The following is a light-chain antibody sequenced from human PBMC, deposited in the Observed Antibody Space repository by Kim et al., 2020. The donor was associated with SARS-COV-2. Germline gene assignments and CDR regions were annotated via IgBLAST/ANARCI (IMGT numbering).Light chain of an antibody. CDR2: YDS. CDR1: NIGSKS. V-gene: IGLV3-21*04. J-gene: IGLJ3*02. CDR3: QVSDSRSVPWL. Sequence: SYELTQPPSVSVAPGKTARITCGGNNIGSKSVHWYQQKPGQAPVLVIYYDSDRPSGIPARFSGSNSGNTATLTISRVEAGDEAAYYSQVSDSRSVPWLFG.